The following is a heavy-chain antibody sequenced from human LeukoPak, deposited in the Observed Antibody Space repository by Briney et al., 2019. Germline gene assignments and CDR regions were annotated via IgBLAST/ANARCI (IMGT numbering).Heavy chain of an antibody. Sequence: GGSLRLSCAASGFTFNTYVMHWVRQAPGKGLVWVARIDTDWKTTTYADSVKGRFTISRDNAKNMLYVQMNSLRAEDTAVYYCVRDKDGYKSWGQGTLVSVSS. J-gene: IGHJ5*02. V-gene: IGHV3-74*01. CDR3: VRDKDGYKS. CDR2: IDTDWKTT. CDR1: GFTFNTYV. D-gene: IGHD5-24*01.